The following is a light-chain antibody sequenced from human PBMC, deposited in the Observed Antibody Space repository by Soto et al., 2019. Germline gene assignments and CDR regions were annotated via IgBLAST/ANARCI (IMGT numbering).Light chain of an antibody. CDR3: QQYNSYSRS. J-gene: IGKJ4*01. CDR2: DAS. Sequence: DIQMTQSPSTLSASVGDRVTITCRASQSINIWLAWYQQKPGKAPKLLIYDASSLQSGVPSRFRGSTSGTEFTLTISSLQPDDCATYYCQQYNSYSRSFGGGTKVEIK. V-gene: IGKV1-5*01. CDR1: QSINIW.